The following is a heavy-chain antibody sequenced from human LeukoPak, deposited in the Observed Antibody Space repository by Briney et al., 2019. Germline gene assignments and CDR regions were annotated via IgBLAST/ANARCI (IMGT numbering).Heavy chain of an antibody. Sequence: SDTLSLTCAVAGGSISSGPYTWGWIRAPPEKGLDWIGTISSGGDTSYNPSLQSRVIMSVDTSKSQFPLTLISVTAADTALYYCARLPTGFPNWFAPWGQGILVTVSS. CDR2: ISSGGDT. D-gene: IGHD4-17*01. V-gene: IGHV4-39*01. J-gene: IGHJ5*02. CDR1: GGSISSGPYT. CDR3: ARLPTGFPNWFAP.